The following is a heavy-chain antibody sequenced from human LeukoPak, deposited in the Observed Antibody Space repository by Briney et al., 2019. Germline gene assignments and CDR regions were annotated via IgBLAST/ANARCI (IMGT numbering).Heavy chain of an antibody. J-gene: IGHJ4*02. V-gene: IGHV1-18*01. CDR1: GYTFTSYG. D-gene: IGHD5-24*01. CDR2: ISAYNGDT. Sequence: ASVKVSCKASGYTFTSYGISWVRQAPGQGLEWMGWISAYNGDTNYAQKLQGRVTMTTDTSTSTAYMELRSLRSDDTAVYYCARVRWLPEPYYFDYWGQGTLVTVSS. CDR3: ARVRWLPEPYYFDY.